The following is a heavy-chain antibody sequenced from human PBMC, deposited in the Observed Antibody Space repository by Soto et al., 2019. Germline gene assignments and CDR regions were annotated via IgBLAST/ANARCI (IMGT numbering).Heavy chain of an antibody. D-gene: IGHD3-9*01. Sequence: PGGSLRLSCATSGFNFNTYWMHCVRQAPGKGLEWVANIKHDGSEIYYVDSVKGRFTISRDNAKNSVYLHMNSLRAEDTAVYYCARGPYYDVLLDYWGQGSLVTVSS. CDR3: ARGPYYDVLLDY. CDR2: IKHDGSEI. J-gene: IGHJ4*02. CDR1: GFNFNTYW. V-gene: IGHV3-7*03.